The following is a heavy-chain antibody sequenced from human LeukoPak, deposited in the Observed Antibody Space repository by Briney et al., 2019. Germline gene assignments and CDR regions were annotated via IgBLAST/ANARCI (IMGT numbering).Heavy chain of an antibody. V-gene: IGHV3-21*01. D-gene: IGHD3-10*01. CDR3: AKEFGESRRPYFDY. J-gene: IGHJ4*02. CDR1: GFTFSSYS. Sequence: GGSLRLSCAASGFTFSSYSMNWVRQAPGKGLEWVSSISSSSSYIYYADSVKGRFTISRDNAKNSLYLQMNSLRAEDTAVYYCAKEFGESRRPYFDYWGQGTLVTVSS. CDR2: ISSSSSYI.